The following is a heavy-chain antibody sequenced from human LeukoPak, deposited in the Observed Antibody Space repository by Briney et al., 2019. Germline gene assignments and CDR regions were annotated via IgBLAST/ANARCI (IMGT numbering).Heavy chain of an antibody. V-gene: IGHV3-48*01. CDR1: GFTFSSYS. Sequence: PGGSLRLSCAASGFTFSSYSMNWVRQAPGKGLEWVSYISSSSSTIYYADSVKGRFTISRDNAKNSLYLQMNSLRAEDTAVYYCASRYCSSTSCYVWGKGTTVTVSS. CDR2: ISSSSSTI. J-gene: IGHJ6*04. D-gene: IGHD2-2*01. CDR3: ASRYCSSTSCYV.